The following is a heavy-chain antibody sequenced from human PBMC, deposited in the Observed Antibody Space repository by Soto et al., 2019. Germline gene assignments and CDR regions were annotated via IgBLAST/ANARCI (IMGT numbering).Heavy chain of an antibody. Sequence: PSETLSLTCTVYGGSFSGYYWSWIRQPPWKGLEWIGEINHSGSTNYNPSLKSRVTISVDTSKNQFSLKLSSVTAADTAVYYCARTRYCSGGSCYSIDYWAQGTLVTVSS. V-gene: IGHV4-34*01. CDR2: INHSGST. CDR3: ARTRYCSGGSCYSIDY. D-gene: IGHD2-15*01. CDR1: GGSFSGYY. J-gene: IGHJ4*02.